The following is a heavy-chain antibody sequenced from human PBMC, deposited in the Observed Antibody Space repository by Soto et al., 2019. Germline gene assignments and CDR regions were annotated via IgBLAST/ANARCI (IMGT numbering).Heavy chain of an antibody. V-gene: IGHV6-1*01. Sequence: PSPPLSLTCAITGDSVSSNSAGLSWVRQSPSRGLEWLGRTYYRSKWYYEYAVSVRGRITINPDTSKNQYSLQLNSVTPEDTAVYFCARGEQYSGRIFDYWGQGTLVTVSS. CDR3: ARGEQYSGRIFDY. D-gene: IGHD1-26*01. J-gene: IGHJ4*01. CDR1: GDSVSSNSAG. CDR2: TYYRSKWYY.